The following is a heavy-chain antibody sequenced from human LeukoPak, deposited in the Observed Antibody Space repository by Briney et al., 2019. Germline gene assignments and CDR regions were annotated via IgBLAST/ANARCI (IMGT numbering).Heavy chain of an antibody. D-gene: IGHD2-15*01. CDR3: ARADLGSCSGGSCYGHY. V-gene: IGHV3-30-3*01. J-gene: IGHJ4*02. CDR1: GFTFSSYA. Sequence: QSGGSLRLSCAASGFTFSSYAIHWVRQAPGKGLEWVAVISYDGSNKYYVESVKGRFTISRDNSKNTLYLQMNNLRAEDTAVYYCARADLGSCSGGSCYGHYWGQGTLVTVSS. CDR2: ISYDGSNK.